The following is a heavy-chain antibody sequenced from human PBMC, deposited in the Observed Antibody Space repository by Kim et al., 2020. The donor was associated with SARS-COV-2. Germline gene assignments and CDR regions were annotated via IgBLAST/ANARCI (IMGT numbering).Heavy chain of an antibody. J-gene: IGHJ3*02. V-gene: IGHV3-73*01. CDR1: GFTFSDSA. D-gene: IGHD6-13*01. Sequence: GGSLRLSCAASGFTFSDSAMYWVRQASGKGLEWVGRIRSKANSYATAYAASVKGRFTISRDDSKNTPYLQMNSLKTEDTAIYYCTRVPPYRNSWWDAFDIWGQGTMGTVSS. CDR3: TRVPPYRNSWWDAFDI. CDR2: IRSKANSYAT.